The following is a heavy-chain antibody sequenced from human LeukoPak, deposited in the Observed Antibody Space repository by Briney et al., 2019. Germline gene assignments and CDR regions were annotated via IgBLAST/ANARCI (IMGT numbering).Heavy chain of an antibody. V-gene: IGHV3-33*01. CDR3: ATPLSGSYSHFDY. CDR1: GFTFSSYG. CDR2: IWYDGSNK. D-gene: IGHD1-26*01. J-gene: IGHJ4*02. Sequence: PGGSLRLSCAASGFTFSSYGMHWVRQAPGKGLEWVAVIWYDGSNKYYADSVKGRFTISRDNSKNTLYLQMNSLRAEDTAVYYCATPLSGSYSHFDYWGQGTLVTVSS.